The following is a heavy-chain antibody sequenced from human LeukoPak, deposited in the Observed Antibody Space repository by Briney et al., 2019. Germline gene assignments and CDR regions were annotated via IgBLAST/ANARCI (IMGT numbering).Heavy chain of an antibody. J-gene: IGHJ3*02. V-gene: IGHV3-9*01. Sequence: GGSLRLSCAASGFTFDDYAMHWVRQAPGKGLEWVSGISWNSGSVGYADSVKGRFTISRDNAKNSLYLQMNSLRAEDTALYYCAKVVGASDAFDIWGQGTMVTVSS. CDR3: AKVVGASDAFDI. D-gene: IGHD1-26*01. CDR1: GFTFDDYA. CDR2: ISWNSGSV.